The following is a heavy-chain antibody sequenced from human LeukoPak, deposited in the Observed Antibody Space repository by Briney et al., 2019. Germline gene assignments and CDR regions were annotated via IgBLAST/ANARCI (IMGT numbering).Heavy chain of an antibody. CDR2: IRSKGNSYAT. D-gene: IGHD6-13*01. CDR1: GFTFSGSP. CDR3: SRGYSSSWPNAIDY. J-gene: IGHJ4*02. Sequence: PGGSLRLSCAASGFTFSGSPMHWVRQASGKGLEWVGRIRSKGNSYATAYAASVKGRFTISRDDSKNTAYLQMNSLKTEDTAVYYCSRGYSSSWPNAIDYWGQGTLGTVSS. V-gene: IGHV3-73*01.